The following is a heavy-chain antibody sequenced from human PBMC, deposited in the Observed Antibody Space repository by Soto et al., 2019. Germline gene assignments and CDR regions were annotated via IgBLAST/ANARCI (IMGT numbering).Heavy chain of an antibody. CDR1: GYTFTSYY. J-gene: IGHJ6*02. CDR3: ARTDLRFLGSYGMDV. Sequence: ASVKVSCKASGYTFTSYYMHWVRQAPGQGLEWMGIINPSGGSTSYAQKFQGRVTMTRDTSTSTVYMELSSLRSEDTAVYYCARTDLRFLGSYGMDVWGQGTTVTVSS. D-gene: IGHD3-3*01. CDR2: INPSGGST. V-gene: IGHV1-46*01.